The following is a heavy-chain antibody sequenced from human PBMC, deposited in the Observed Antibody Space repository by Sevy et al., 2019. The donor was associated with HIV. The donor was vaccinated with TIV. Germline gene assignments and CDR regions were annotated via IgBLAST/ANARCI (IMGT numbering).Heavy chain of an antibody. D-gene: IGHD2-15*01. CDR1: GFTVSSNY. CDR3: AGLNACSGGSCYSGDYFDY. V-gene: IGHV3-53*01. CDR2: IYSGGST. Sequence: GGSLRLSCAASGFTVSSNYMSWVRQAPGKGLEWVSVIYSGGSTYYADSVKGRFTISRDNSKNTLYLQMNSLRAEDTAVYYCAGLNACSGGSCYSGDYFDYWGQGTLVTVSS. J-gene: IGHJ4*02.